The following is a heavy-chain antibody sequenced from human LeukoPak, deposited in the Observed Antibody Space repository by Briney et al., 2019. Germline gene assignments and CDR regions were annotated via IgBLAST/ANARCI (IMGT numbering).Heavy chain of an antibody. CDR3: AKEDCSAGGCYYSYFDS. CDR1: GFTFSSYA. D-gene: IGHD2-15*01. Sequence: GGSLRLSCAASGFTFSSYAMTWVRQAPGKALEWASLISVPGGNTYYADSVKGRFTISRDNSKNTLYLQMNSLRAEDTAVYYCAKEDCSAGGCYYSYFDSWGQGVLVTVSS. J-gene: IGHJ4*02. CDR2: ISVPGGNT. V-gene: IGHV3-23*01.